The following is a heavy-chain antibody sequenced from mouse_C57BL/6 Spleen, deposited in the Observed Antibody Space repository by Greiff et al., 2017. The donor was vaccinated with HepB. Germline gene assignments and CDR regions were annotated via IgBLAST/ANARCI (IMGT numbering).Heavy chain of an antibody. Sequence: QVQLQQSGAELVMPGASVKLSCKASGYTFTSYWMHWVKQRPGQGLEWIGEIDPSDSYTNYNQKFKGKSTLTVDKSSSTAYMQLSSLTSEDSAVYYCARGVNYFDYWGQGTTLTVSS. J-gene: IGHJ2*01. V-gene: IGHV1-69*01. CDR2: IDPSDSYT. D-gene: IGHD2-2*01. CDR3: ARGVNYFDY. CDR1: GYTFTSYW.